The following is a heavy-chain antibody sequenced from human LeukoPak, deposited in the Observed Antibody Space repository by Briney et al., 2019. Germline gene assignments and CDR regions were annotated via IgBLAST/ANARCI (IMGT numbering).Heavy chain of an antibody. V-gene: IGHV4-39*01. Sequence: SETLSLTCTVSGGSISSSRYYWGWIRQPPGKGLEWIGSIYYSGSTNYNPSLKSRVTISVDTSKNQFSLKLTSVTAADTAVYYCARLGDILTGFSPFDYWGQGTLVTVS. J-gene: IGHJ4*02. D-gene: IGHD3-9*01. CDR2: IYYSGST. CDR3: ARLGDILTGFSPFDY. CDR1: GGSISSSRYY.